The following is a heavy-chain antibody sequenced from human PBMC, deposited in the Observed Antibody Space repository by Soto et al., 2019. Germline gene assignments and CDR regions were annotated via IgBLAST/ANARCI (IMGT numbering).Heavy chain of an antibody. CDR2: ISSGSIYR. Sequence: PEGTLRLSGEVSGLTFSSITMQWVRQAPGKGLEWVSSISSGSIYRNYANSVKGRFTISRDNAKNSLYLQMNSLRAEDTAVYYCAIDGEGDTATITYNYGIDVWGQGTTVTVSS. CDR3: AIDGEGDTATITYNYGIDV. V-gene: IGHV3-21*01. CDR1: GLTFSSIT. J-gene: IGHJ6*01. D-gene: IGHD5-18*01.